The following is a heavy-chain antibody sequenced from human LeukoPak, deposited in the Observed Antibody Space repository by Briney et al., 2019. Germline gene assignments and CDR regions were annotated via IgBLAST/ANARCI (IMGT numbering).Heavy chain of an antibody. J-gene: IGHJ4*02. V-gene: IGHV4-30-4*08. CDR2: IYYSGST. CDR3: ARAYSSGWYWG. CDR1: GGSISSGDYY. Sequence: SETMSLTCTVSGGSISSGDYYWSWIRQPPGKGLEWIGYIYYSGSTYYNPSLKSRVTISVDTSKNQFSLKLSSVTAADTAVYYCARAYSSGWYWGWGQGTLVTVSS. D-gene: IGHD6-19*01.